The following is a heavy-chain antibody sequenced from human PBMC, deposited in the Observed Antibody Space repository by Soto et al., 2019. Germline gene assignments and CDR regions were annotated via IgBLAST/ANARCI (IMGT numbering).Heavy chain of an antibody. CDR2: IYYSGST. D-gene: IGHD5-12*01. Sequence: SETLSLTCTVSGGCISSSSYYWGWIRQPPGKGLEWIGSIYYSGSTYYNPSLKSRVTLSVDTSKNQFSLKLSSVTAADTAVYYCASSGNGYDFDYWGQGTLVTVSS. CDR3: ASSGNGYDFDY. CDR1: GGCISSSSYY. V-gene: IGHV4-39*01. J-gene: IGHJ4*02.